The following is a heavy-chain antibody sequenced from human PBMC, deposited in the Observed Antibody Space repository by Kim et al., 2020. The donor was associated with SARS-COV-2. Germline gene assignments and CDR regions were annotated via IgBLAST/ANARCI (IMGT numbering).Heavy chain of an antibody. Sequence: SETLSLTCAVYGGSFSGYYWSWIRQPPGKGLEWIGEINHSGSTNYNPSLKSRVTISVDTSKNQFSLKLSSVTAADTAVYYCARGLWPLVDIWGQGTTVT. J-gene: IGHJ3*02. D-gene: IGHD2-21*01. CDR1: GGSFSGYY. CDR3: ARGLWPLVDI. CDR2: INHSGST. V-gene: IGHV4-34*01.